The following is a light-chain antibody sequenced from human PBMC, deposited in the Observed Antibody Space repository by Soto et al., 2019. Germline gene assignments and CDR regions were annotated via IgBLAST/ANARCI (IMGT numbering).Light chain of an antibody. J-gene: IGLJ1*01. Sequence: QSVLTQPASVSGSPGQSITISCTGTSSDVGGFNYVSWCQQHPGKAPKLMIYDVTNRPSGVSYRFSGSKSGNTASLTISGLQAEDEADYYCNSYTSSSTDVFGTGTEVTVL. V-gene: IGLV2-14*03. CDR3: NSYTSSSTDV. CDR1: SSDVGGFNY. CDR2: DVT.